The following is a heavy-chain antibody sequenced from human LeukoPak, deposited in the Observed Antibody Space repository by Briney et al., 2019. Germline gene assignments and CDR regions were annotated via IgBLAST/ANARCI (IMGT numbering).Heavy chain of an antibody. V-gene: IGHV3-33*08. CDR3: ARDAGSYYDSSGYYSHPYFDY. CDR2: IWYDGSNK. Sequence: GGPLRLSCAASGFTFSSYAMHWVRQAPGKGLEWVAVIWYDGSNKYYADSVKGRFTISRDNSKNTLYLQMNSLRAEDTAVYYCARDAGSYYDSSGYYSHPYFDYWGQGTLVTVSS. CDR1: GFTFSSYA. J-gene: IGHJ4*02. D-gene: IGHD3-22*01.